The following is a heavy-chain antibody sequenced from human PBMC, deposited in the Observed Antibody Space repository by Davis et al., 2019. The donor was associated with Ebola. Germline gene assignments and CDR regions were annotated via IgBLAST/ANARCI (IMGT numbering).Heavy chain of an antibody. Sequence: SETLSLTCTLPGGSISNDYWSWIRQPPGKGLEWIGYIYDSGSTNYNPSLKSRVTISVDAPKNQFSLKLNSVTAADTAVYYCARGSGTYLSFDYWGQGTLVTVSS. CDR1: GGSISNDY. V-gene: IGHV4-59*01. CDR2: IYDSGST. J-gene: IGHJ4*02. CDR3: ARGSGTYLSFDY. D-gene: IGHD3-10*01.